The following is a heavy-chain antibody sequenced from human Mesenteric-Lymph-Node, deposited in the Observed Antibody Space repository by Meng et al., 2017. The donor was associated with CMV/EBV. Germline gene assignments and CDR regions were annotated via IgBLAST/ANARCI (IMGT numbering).Heavy chain of an antibody. J-gene: IGHJ6*02. CDR2: IRSKANSYAT. V-gene: IGHV3-73*01. Sequence: GGSLRLSCAASGFTFSGSAMHWVRQASGKGLEWVGRIRSKANSYATAYAASVKGRFTISRDDSKNTAYLQMNSLKTEDTAVYYCTSLGDDRVGALSYYYYGMDVWGQGTTVTVSS. CDR3: TSLGDDRVGALSYYYYGMDV. CDR1: GFTFSGSA. D-gene: IGHD1-26*01.